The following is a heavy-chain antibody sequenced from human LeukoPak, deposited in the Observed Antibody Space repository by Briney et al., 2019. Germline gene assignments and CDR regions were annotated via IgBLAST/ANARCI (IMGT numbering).Heavy chain of an antibody. CDR3: ATSGGDYGGNSRTVTLNVRAAAFDI. J-gene: IGHJ3*02. D-gene: IGHD4-23*01. CDR1: GYTFTGYY. CDR2: INPNSGGT. V-gene: IGHV1-2*02. Sequence: ASVKVSCKASGYTFTGYYMHWVRQAPGQGLEWMGWINPNSGGTNYAQKFQGRVTITADKSTSTAYMELSSLRSEDTAVYYCATSGGDYGGNSRTVTLNVRAAAFDIWGQGTMVTVSS.